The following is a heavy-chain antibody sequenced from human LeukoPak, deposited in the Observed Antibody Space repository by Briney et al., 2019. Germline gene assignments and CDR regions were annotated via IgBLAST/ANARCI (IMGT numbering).Heavy chain of an antibody. J-gene: IGHJ4*02. Sequence: GSLRLSCAASGFTFSDYYMNWIRQAPGRGLEWVSYISSASSTIYYADSVKGRFTISRDNAKNSLYLQVNSLRAEDTAVYYCAREIRGYSYFDQWGQGTLVTVSS. CDR2: ISSASSTI. V-gene: IGHV3-11*01. D-gene: IGHD1-26*01. CDR3: AREIRGYSYFDQ. CDR1: GFTFSDYY.